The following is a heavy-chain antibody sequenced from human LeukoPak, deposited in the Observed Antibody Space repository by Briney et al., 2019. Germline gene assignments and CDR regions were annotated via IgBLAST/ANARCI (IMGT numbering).Heavy chain of an antibody. D-gene: IGHD3-22*01. Sequence: PGGSLRLSCVVSGFTFSSYWMSWVRQAPGKGLEWVANIKPDGSDEYYVDSVKGRFTISRDNAKNSLHLQMNSLRAEDTAVYYCARTSYDSSGYYLGDSWGQGTLVTVSS. J-gene: IGHJ4*02. CDR3: ARTSYDSSGYYLGDS. CDR1: GFTFSSYW. V-gene: IGHV3-7*01. CDR2: IKPDGSDE.